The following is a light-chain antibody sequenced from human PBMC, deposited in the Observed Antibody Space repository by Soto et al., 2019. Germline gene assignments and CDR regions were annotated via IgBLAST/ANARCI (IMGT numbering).Light chain of an antibody. V-gene: IGLV2-14*01. J-gene: IGLJ2*01. Sequence: HSALTQPASVSGSPGQSITISCTGTSTDIGDSKYVSWYQQSPGKTPKLVIYDVNNRPSGISSRFSGSKSGNTASLTISGLQAEDEADYYCSAFTTTRTLFGGGTKLTVL. CDR2: DVN. CDR3: SAFTTTRTL. CDR1: STDIGDSKY.